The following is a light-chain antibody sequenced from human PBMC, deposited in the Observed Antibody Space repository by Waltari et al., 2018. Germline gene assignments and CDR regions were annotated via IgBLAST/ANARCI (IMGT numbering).Light chain of an antibody. CDR3: CSYAGSHWV. Sequence: QSALTQPRSVSGSPGQSVTISCTGTSSDFGGYNYVSWYQQHPGKAPRLMIYDVSKRPSGVPDRFSGSKSGNTASLTISGLQAEDEADYYCCSYAGSHWVFGGGTKLTVL. J-gene: IGLJ3*02. V-gene: IGLV2-11*01. CDR2: DVS. CDR1: SSDFGGYNY.